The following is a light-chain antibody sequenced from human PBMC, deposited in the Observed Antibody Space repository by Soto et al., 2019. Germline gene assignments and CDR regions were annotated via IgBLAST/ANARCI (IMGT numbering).Light chain of an antibody. CDR3: QSYDSSLSVL. CDR1: SSNIGAGYV. V-gene: IGLV1-40*01. J-gene: IGLJ2*01. Sequence: QSVLTQPPSESRAPGQRVTISCTGSSSNIGAGYVVHWYQQLPGTAPKLLIYGNSNRPSGVPDRFSGSKSGTSASLAITGLQAEDETDYYCQSYDSSLSVLFGGGTKLTLL. CDR2: GNS.